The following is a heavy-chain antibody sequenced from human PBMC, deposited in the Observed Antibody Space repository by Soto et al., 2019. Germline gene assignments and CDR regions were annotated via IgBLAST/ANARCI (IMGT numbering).Heavy chain of an antibody. V-gene: IGHV3-30*18. J-gene: IGHJ3*02. Sequence: GGSLRLSCAASGFTFSSYGMHWVRQAPGKGLEWVAVISYDGSNKYYADSVKGRFTISRDNSKNTLYLQTNSLRAEDTAVYYCAKDVAYYGGNSMGAFDIWGQGTMVTVSS. CDR2: ISYDGSNK. CDR1: GFTFSSYG. CDR3: AKDVAYYGGNSMGAFDI. D-gene: IGHD4-17*01.